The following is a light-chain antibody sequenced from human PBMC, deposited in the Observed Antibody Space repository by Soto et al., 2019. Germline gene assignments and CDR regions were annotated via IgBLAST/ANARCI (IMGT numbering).Light chain of an antibody. V-gene: IGKV1-27*01. CDR2: AAS. CDR1: QDISYY. Sequence: DIQMTQSPSSLSASVRDRVTITCRANQDISYYLAWYQQKQGKVPKLLIYAASTLQSGVPSRFSGSGSGTDFTLTISSLQPEDNATYYCQKYHSAPRTFGQWTKVEIK. J-gene: IGKJ1*01. CDR3: QKYHSAPRT.